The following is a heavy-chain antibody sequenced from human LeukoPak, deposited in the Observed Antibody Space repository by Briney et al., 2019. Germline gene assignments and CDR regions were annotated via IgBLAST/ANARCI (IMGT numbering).Heavy chain of an antibody. Sequence: ASVKVSCKASGGTFSSYAISWVRQAPGQGLEWMGGIIPIFGTANYAQKFQGRVTITTDESTSTAYMELSSLRSEDTAVYYCAREGGQWLAFDYWGQGTLVTVSS. CDR3: AREGGQWLAFDY. D-gene: IGHD6-19*01. V-gene: IGHV1-69*05. CDR1: GGTFSSYA. CDR2: IIPIFGTA. J-gene: IGHJ4*02.